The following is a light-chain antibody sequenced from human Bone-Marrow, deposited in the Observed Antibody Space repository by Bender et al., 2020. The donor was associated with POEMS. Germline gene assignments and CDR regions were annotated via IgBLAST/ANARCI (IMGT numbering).Light chain of an antibody. CDR3: TAYTTTHTWV. CDR1: RSDVGSYNI. V-gene: IGLV2-14*02. J-gene: IGLJ2*01. CDR2: EVS. Sequence: QSALTQPASVSASPGQTITISCTGTRSDVGSYNIISWYQQHPGKAPKLMIYEVSYRPSGVPDRFSGSKSGNTASLTITGLQTEDEAHYYCTAYTTTHTWVFGGGTKVTVL.